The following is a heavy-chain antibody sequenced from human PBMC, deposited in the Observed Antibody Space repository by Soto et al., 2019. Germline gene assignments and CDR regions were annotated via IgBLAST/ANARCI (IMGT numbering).Heavy chain of an antibody. CDR3: ARDRGPIEPFDP. V-gene: IGHV3-21*01. Sequence: EVQLVESGGGLVKPGGSLRLSCAASGFTFSSYSMNWVRQAPGKGLEWVSSISSSSSHIYYADSVKGRFTISRDNAKNALSLQMNSLRAEDTAVYYGARDRGPIEPFDPWGQGTLFTVSS. CDR2: ISSSSSHI. J-gene: IGHJ5*02. CDR1: GFTFSSYS.